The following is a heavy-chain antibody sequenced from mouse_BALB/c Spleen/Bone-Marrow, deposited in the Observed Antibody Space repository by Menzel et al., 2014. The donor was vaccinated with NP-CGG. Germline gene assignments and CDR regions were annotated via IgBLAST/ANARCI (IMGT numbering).Heavy chain of an antibody. V-gene: IGHV1S81*02. CDR2: INPSNGGT. Sequence: QVQLQQSGAELVKPGASVKLSCKASGYTLTSYYMYWVKQRPGQGLEWIGEINPSNGGTNFNEKLKSKATLTVDKSSSTAYMQLSSLTSEDSAVYYCTRREYYRYERAMDYWGQGTSVTVSS. J-gene: IGHJ4*01. D-gene: IGHD2-14*01. CDR1: GYTLTSYY. CDR3: TRREYYRYERAMDY.